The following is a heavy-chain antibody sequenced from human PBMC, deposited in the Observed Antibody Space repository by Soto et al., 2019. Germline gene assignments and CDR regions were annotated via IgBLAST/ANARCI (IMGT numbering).Heavy chain of an antibody. CDR2: IYHGGST. CDR3: AREVDGYSQSDD. V-gene: IGHV4-30-2*01. Sequence: QVQLRESGSGLVKPSQTLSLTCSVSGASVTRDGNCWTWIRQPPGKGLELVASIYHGGSTFYNPSLRSRVTISLDRSKNQFSLKLTSVTATDTSVYYRAREVDGYSQSDDWGQGTLVTVSS. D-gene: IGHD4-4*01. J-gene: IGHJ4*02. CDR1: GASVTRDGNC.